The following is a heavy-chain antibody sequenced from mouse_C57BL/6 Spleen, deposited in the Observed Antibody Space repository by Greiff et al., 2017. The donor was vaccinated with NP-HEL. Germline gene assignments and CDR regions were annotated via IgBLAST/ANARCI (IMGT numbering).Heavy chain of an antibody. Sequence: VQLQQSGAELVKPGASVKLSCTASGFNIKDYYMHWVKQRTEQGLEWIGRIDPEDGETKYAPNFQGKATITADTSSNTAYLQLSSLTSEDTAVYYCARPAYYSNYGYFDVWGTGTTVTVSS. J-gene: IGHJ1*03. V-gene: IGHV14-2*01. CDR1: GFNIKDYY. CDR2: IDPEDGET. D-gene: IGHD2-5*01. CDR3: ARPAYYSNYGYFDV.